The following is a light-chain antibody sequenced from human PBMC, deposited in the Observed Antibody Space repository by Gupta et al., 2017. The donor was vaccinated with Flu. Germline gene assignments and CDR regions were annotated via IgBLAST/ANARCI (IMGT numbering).Light chain of an antibody. CDR1: QSVGSY. V-gene: IGKV3-11*01. J-gene: IGKJ1*01. CDR2: DAS. Sequence: EIVLTQSPATLSLSPGERATLSCRASQSVGSYLVWYQQKPGQAPRLLIYDASNRATDIPARFSGSGSGTDFTLTISSLEPEDFAVYYCQQRSNWPTFGQGTKVEIK. CDR3: QQRSNWPT.